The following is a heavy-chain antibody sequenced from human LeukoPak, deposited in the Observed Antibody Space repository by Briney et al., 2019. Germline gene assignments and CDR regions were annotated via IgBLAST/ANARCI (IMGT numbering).Heavy chain of an antibody. Sequence: GESLKISCKGSGYSFTSYWIGWVRQMPGKGLEWMGIIYPGDSDTRYSPSFQGQVTISADKSISTAYLQWSSLKASDTAMYYCARLAVRTVTSLGDGFDYFDYWGQGTLVTVSS. CDR3: ARLAVRTVTSLGDGFDYFDY. D-gene: IGHD4-17*01. J-gene: IGHJ4*02. CDR2: IYPGDSDT. CDR1: GYSFTSYW. V-gene: IGHV5-51*01.